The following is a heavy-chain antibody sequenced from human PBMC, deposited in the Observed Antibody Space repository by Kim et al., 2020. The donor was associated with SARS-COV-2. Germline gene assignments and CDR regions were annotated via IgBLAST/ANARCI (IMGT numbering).Heavy chain of an antibody. V-gene: IGHV3-72*01. CDR2: TRNKINGYTT. J-gene: IGHJ4*02. D-gene: IGHD2-15*01. Sequence: GGSLRLSCAVSGFTFSDHYMDWVRQAPGKGLEWVGRTRNKINGYTTEYAASVKGRFTISRDDSKNSLYLQMNSLKTEDTAVYFCARGRYCSGGSCYWVFDYWGQGTLVTVSS. CDR3: ARGRYCSGGSCYWVFDY. CDR1: GFTFSDHY.